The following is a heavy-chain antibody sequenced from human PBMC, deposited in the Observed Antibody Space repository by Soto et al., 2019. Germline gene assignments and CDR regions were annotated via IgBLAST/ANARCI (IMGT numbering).Heavy chain of an antibody. J-gene: IGHJ5*02. CDR2: IHYSGST. V-gene: IGHV4-59*01. D-gene: IGHD6-25*01. CDR3: ARGGVAARKGRWFDP. Sequence: QVQLQESGPGLVKPSETLSLTCTVSGGSISSYYWGWIRQSPGKGLEWIGYIHYSGSTNYNPSLKSRATISGDTTKNQLSLKVNSMTAADTAIYYCARGGVAARKGRWFDPWGQGTLVTVSS. CDR1: GGSISSYY.